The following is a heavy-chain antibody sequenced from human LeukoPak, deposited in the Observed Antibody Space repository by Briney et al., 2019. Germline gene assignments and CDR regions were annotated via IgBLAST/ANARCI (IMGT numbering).Heavy chain of an antibody. CDR1: GFAFSSYA. D-gene: IGHD2-21*02. V-gene: IGHV3-30-3*01. CDR3: ARSIVVVTYLAY. J-gene: IGHJ4*02. CDR2: ISYDGNNK. Sequence: PGRSLRLSCAASGFAFSSYALHWVRQAPGQGLQWVASISYDGNNKYYADSVRGRFTISRDSAKKTLYLQMNSLSTEDTAMYYCARSIVVVTYLAYWGQGTLVTVSS.